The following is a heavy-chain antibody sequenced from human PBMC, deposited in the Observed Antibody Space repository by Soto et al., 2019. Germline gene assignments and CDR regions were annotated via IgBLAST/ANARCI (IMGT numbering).Heavy chain of an antibody. D-gene: IGHD6-13*01. CDR3: ARHSFSIAAAVYYYYMDV. J-gene: IGHJ6*03. CDR1: GGSISSLY. Sequence: SETLSLICTVSGGSISSLYWSWIRQPPGKGLEWIGYIYYSGSTNYNPSLKSRVTISVDTSKNQFSLKLSSVTAADTAVYYCARHSFSIAAAVYYYYMDVWGKGTTVTVSS. V-gene: IGHV4-59*08. CDR2: IYYSGST.